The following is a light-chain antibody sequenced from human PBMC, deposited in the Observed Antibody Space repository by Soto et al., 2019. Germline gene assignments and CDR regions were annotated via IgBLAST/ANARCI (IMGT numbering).Light chain of an antibody. CDR1: QTLSNSF. CDR3: QQYGTSEII. CDR2: DTS. V-gene: IGKV3-20*01. Sequence: EIVLTQSPCTLSFSACERSTLSFMASQTLSNSFIAWYQQKPGQAPRLLIYDTSSRATGVPDRYSASGSGTDFTLTISRLEPEDFAVFFCQQYGTSEIIFGQGTRLEIK. J-gene: IGKJ5*01.